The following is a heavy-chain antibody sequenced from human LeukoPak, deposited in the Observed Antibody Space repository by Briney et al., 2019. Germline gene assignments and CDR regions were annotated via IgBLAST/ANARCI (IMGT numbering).Heavy chain of an antibody. V-gene: IGHV1-2*02. Sequence: ASVKVSCKASAYTFTVHYMHWLRQAPGQGLEWMGWIKPDSGATNFAQNFQGRVTMTSDTSINTAYMELSSLTSDDTAMYYCARDHDYGPAYWGQGTLVTVSA. CDR2: IKPDSGAT. CDR3: ARDHDYGPAY. J-gene: IGHJ4*02. D-gene: IGHD4/OR15-4a*01. CDR1: AYTFTVHY.